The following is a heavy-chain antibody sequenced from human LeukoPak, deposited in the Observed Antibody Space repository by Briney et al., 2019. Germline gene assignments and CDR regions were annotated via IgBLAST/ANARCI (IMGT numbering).Heavy chain of an antibody. CDR1: GFTFSSYS. Sequence: EGSLRLSCAASGFTFSSYSMNWVRQAPGKGLEWVSSISSSSSYIYYADSVKGRFTISRDNAKNSLYLQMNSLRAEDTAVYYCARSVVAARGDWFDPWGQGTLVTVSS. CDR3: ARSVVAARGDWFDP. CDR2: ISSSSSYI. V-gene: IGHV3-21*01. J-gene: IGHJ5*02. D-gene: IGHD2-15*01.